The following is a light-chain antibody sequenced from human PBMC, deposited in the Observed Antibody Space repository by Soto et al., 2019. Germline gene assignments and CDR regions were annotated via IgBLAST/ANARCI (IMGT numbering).Light chain of an antibody. CDR1: SSNIGAGYD. CDR2: GNS. J-gene: IGLJ1*01. CDR3: QSYDSSLSAL. Sequence: QSVLTQPPSVSGAPGQRVTISCTGSSSNIGAGYDVHWYQQLPGTAPKLLIYGNSNRPSGVPDRFSGSKSGTSASLAITGLQAEDEADYYCQSYDSSLSALVGTGTKVTVL. V-gene: IGLV1-40*01.